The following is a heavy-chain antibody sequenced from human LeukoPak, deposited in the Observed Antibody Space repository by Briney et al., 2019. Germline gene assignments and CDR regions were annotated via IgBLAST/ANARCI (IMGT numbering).Heavy chain of an antibody. D-gene: IGHD3-22*01. CDR3: ARVIRPPLRRRLYDSSGSRGR. J-gene: IGHJ4*02. Sequence: MPSQTLSLTCTVSGGSISSGDYYWSWIRQPPGKGLEWIGYIYYSGSTYYNPSLKSRVTISVDTSKNQFSLKLSSVTAADTAVYYCARVIRPPLRRRLYDSSGSRGRWGQGTLVTVSS. V-gene: IGHV4-30-4*08. CDR1: GGSISSGDYY. CDR2: IYYSGST.